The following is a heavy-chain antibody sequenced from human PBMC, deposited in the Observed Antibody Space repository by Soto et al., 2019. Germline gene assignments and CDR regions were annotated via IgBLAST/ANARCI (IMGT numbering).Heavy chain of an antibody. CDR2: MSGSSSTT. CDR1: GLTFSDYA. D-gene: IGHD1-7*01. V-gene: IGHV3-23*01. Sequence: GGSLRLSCATSGLTFSDYAMSWARQAPGGELEWVSSMSGSSSTTYYADSVRGRFTISRDRSKNTLYLQMSSLRAEDTALYYCAKNQERELPRVIDFWGQGTLVTVSS. CDR3: AKNQERELPRVIDF. J-gene: IGHJ4*02.